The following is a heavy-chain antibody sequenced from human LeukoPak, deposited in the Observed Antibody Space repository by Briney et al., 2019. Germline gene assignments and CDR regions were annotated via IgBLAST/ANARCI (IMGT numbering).Heavy chain of an antibody. J-gene: IGHJ4*02. CDR2: INHSGST. CDR1: GGSFSGYY. Sequence: PSETLSLTCAVYGGSFSGYYWTWIRQPPGRGLEWIGEINHSGSTNYNPSLKSRVTISVDPSKSQFSLKLNSVTAADTAMYYCARGRDPYWGQGTLVTVSS. CDR3: ARGRDPY. D-gene: IGHD5-24*01. V-gene: IGHV4-34*01.